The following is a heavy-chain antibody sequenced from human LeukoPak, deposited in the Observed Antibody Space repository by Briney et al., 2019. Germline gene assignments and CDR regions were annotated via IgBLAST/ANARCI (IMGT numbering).Heavy chain of an antibody. J-gene: IGHJ5*02. Sequence: SETLSLTCTVSGGSISSGGYYWSWIRQHPGKGLEWIGYIYYSGSTYYNPSLKSRVTISVDTSKNQFSLKLSSVTAADTAVYYCARGGSREYYGSGAWGQGTLVTVSS. CDR2: IYYSGST. V-gene: IGHV4-31*03. CDR3: ARGGSREYYGSGA. CDR1: GGSISSGGYY. D-gene: IGHD3-10*01.